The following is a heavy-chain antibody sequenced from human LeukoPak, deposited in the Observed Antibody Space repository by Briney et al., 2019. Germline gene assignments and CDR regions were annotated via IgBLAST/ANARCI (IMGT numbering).Heavy chain of an antibody. CDR1: GGSFSGYY. CDR2: INRSGST. V-gene: IGHV4-34*01. Sequence: PSETLSLTCAVYGGSFSGYYWSWIRQPPGKGLEWIGEINRSGSTNYNPSLKSRVTISVDTSKNQFSLKLSSVTAADTAVYYCARVPSFQSYSSYLGYYYYYYMDVWGKGTTVTVSS. J-gene: IGHJ6*03. D-gene: IGHD6-6*01. CDR3: ARVPSFQSYSSYLGYYYYYYMDV.